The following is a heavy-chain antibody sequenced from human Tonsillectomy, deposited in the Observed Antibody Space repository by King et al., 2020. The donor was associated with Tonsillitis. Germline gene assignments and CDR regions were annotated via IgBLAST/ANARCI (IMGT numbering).Heavy chain of an antibody. J-gene: IGHJ4*02. CDR3: ARAPGYDFWSGYQPDY. D-gene: IGHD3-3*01. Sequence: VQLVESGAEVKKPGESLRISCTGSGYSFTSYWISWVRQMPGKGLEWMGRIDPSDSYTNYSPSFQGHVTISADKSITTAYLQWSSLKASDTAMYYCARAPGYDFWSGYQPDYWGQGTLVTVSS. CDR1: GYSFTSYW. CDR2: IDPSDSYT. V-gene: IGHV5-10-1*03.